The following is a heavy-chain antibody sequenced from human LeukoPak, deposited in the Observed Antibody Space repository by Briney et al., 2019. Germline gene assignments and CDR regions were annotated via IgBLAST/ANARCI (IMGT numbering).Heavy chain of an antibody. J-gene: IGHJ5*02. CDR1: GGSFSGYY. Sequence: PSETLSLTCAVYGGSFSGYYWSWIRQPPGKGLEWIGEINHSGSTNYNPSLKSRVTISVDTSKNQFSLKLSSVTAADTAVYYCARGEAAAGRVTPWGQGTLVTVSS. CDR2: INHSGST. D-gene: IGHD6-13*01. CDR3: ARGEAAAGRVTP. V-gene: IGHV4-34*01.